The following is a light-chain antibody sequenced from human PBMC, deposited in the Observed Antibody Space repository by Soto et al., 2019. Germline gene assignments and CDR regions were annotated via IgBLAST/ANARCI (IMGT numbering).Light chain of an antibody. V-gene: IGLV2-11*01. J-gene: IGLJ3*02. CDR2: DVN. Sequence: QSALTQPRSVSGSPGQSVTFSCTGTSGDIGAYNYVSWYQFHPGKAPKMIIYDVNKRPSGVPDRFSGSKSGNTASLTISWLQAEDEADYYCCSYAHTSRVFGGGTKVIVL. CDR3: CSYAHTSRV. CDR1: SGDIGAYNY.